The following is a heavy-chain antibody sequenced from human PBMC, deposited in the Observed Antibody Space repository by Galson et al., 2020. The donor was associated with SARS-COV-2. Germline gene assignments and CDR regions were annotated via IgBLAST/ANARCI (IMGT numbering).Heavy chain of an antibody. CDR2: IYPGDSYT. CDR3: ARHKLYSSAWYHGMDV. CDR1: GYSFTTYW. J-gene: IGHJ6*02. D-gene: IGHD6-19*01. V-gene: IGHV5-51*01. Sequence: ESLKISCKASGYSFTTYWIGWVRQLPGKGLEWVGIIYPGDSYTTYSPSFQGQVTISADKSISTAYLQWSSLKASDTDMYYCARHKLYSSAWYHGMDVWGQGTTVTVSS.